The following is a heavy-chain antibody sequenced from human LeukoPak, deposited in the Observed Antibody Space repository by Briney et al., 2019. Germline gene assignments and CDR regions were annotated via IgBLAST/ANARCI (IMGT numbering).Heavy chain of an antibody. Sequence: PGGSLRLSCAASGFIFDDYAMHWVRQAPGKGLEWVSGISWDSGSMDYADSVKGRFTISRDNVKNSLYLQMNSLRADDTALYYCAKSGSYSMPYYFDYWGQGTLVTVSS. CDR2: ISWDSGSM. J-gene: IGHJ4*02. CDR1: GFIFDDYA. CDR3: AKSGSYSMPYYFDY. V-gene: IGHV3-9*01. D-gene: IGHD1-26*01.